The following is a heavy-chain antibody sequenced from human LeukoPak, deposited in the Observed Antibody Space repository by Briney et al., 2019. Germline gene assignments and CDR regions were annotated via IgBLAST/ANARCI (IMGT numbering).Heavy chain of an antibody. CDR1: GFTFGDYT. CDR3: AKGDYSFDY. CDR2: ISKSSSTM. V-gene: IGHV3-48*02. J-gene: IGHJ4*02. Sequence: PGGSLRLSCAVSGFTFGDYTMNWVRQAPGKGLEWVSYISKSSSTMYYADSVKGRFTISRDNAKNSLYLQMNSLRDEDTAVYYCAKGDYSFDYWGQGTLVTVSS.